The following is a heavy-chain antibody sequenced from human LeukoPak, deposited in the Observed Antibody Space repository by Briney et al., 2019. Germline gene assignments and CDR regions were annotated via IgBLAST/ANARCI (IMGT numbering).Heavy chain of an antibody. CDR1: GLTVTSNY. CDR3: ARRLEYSGSKGVFDY. J-gene: IGHJ4*02. CDR2: IYSGGYT. Sequence: PGGSLRLSCAASGLTVTSNYMTWVRQAPGKGLEWVAIIYSGGYTDYADSVKGRFTISRDNSKNTLYLQMNSLRAEDTAVYYCARRLEYSGSKGVFDYWGQGTLVTVPS. V-gene: IGHV3-66*01. D-gene: IGHD1-26*01.